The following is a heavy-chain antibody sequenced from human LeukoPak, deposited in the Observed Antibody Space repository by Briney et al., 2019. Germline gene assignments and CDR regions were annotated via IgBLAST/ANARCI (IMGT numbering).Heavy chain of an antibody. CDR3: ARVFLEWSLYYFDF. D-gene: IGHD3-3*01. J-gene: IGHJ4*02. Sequence: PSETLSLTCTVSGGSISSNHYYWGWIRQPPGKGLEWIGNIYYGGSTYYNPSLKSRVTISVDTSKNQFSLKLRSVTAADTAVYYCARVFLEWSLYYFDFWGQGTLVTVSS. V-gene: IGHV4-39*07. CDR2: IYYGGST. CDR1: GGSISSNHYY.